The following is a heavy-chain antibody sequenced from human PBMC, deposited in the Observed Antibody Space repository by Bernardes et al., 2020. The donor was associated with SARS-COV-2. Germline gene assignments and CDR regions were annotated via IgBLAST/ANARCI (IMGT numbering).Heavy chain of an antibody. CDR1: GGSFTAYY. J-gene: IGHJ4*02. Sequence: TLSLTCAVYGGSFTAYYWSWIRQPPGKGLEWIGEIYHSGSTNYNPSLKSRVTISVDTSKNQFSLRLSSVTAADTAVYYCARGSRVAGNWGQGSLVTVSS. CDR2: IYHSGST. D-gene: IGHD2-15*01. CDR3: ARGSRVAGN. V-gene: IGHV4-34*01.